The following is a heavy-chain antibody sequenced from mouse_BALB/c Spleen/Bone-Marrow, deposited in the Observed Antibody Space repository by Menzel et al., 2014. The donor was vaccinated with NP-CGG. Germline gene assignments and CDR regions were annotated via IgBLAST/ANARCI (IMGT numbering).Heavy chain of an antibody. V-gene: IGHV4-1*02. CDR3: ARNAYYAMDY. CDR2: INPDSSTI. J-gene: IGHJ4*01. Sequence: DVQLVESGGGLVQPGGSLKLSCAASGFDFSRYWMSWVRQAPGKGLEWIGEINPDSSTINYTPSLKHKFIISRDNAKNTLYLQMSKVRSEDTALYYCARNAYYAMDYWGQGTSVTVSS. CDR1: GFDFSRYW.